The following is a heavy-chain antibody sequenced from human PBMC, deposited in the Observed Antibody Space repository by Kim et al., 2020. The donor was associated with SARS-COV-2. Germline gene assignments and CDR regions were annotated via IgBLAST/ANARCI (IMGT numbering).Heavy chain of an antibody. V-gene: IGHV3-30-3*01. CDR3: AMRYCSSTSCLDYWYFDL. CDR2: ISYDGSNK. J-gene: IGHJ2*01. Sequence: GGSLRLSCAASGFTFSSYAMHWVRQAPGKGLEWVAVISYDGSNKYYADSVKGRFTISRDNSKNTLYLQMNSLRAEDTAVYYCAMRYCSSTSCLDYWYFDLWGRGTLVTVSS. CDR1: GFTFSSYA. D-gene: IGHD2-2*01.